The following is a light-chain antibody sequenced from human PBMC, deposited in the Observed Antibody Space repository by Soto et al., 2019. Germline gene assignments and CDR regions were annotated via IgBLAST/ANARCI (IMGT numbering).Light chain of an antibody. CDR2: GAS. J-gene: IGKJ1*01. Sequence: EIVMTQSPAPLSVSPGDRGTLSCRASQSVLNILAWYQQKPGQPPRLIMSGASTRATDIPARFSGGGSGTDFTLTISGLQSEDFAVYYCQQYYNWPRTFGQGTKVEI. CDR3: QQYYNWPRT. V-gene: IGKV3-15*01. CDR1: QSVLNI.